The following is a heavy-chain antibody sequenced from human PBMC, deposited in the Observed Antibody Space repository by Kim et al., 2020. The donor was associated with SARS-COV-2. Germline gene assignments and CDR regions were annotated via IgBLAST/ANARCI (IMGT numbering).Heavy chain of an antibody. J-gene: IGHJ6*03. CDR1: GFTFSDYY. CDR2: IRSSGSTI. D-gene: IGHD3-10*01. Sequence: GGSLRLSCAASGFTFSDYYMSWIRQAPGKGLEWGSYIRSSGSTIYYADSVKGRVTICRDNAKNTLYLQMNSLRAEDTAVNYCARVRGFRAFNYYYNMDVWGKGTTVTVSS. CDR3: ARVRGFRAFNYYYNMDV. V-gene: IGHV3-11*01.